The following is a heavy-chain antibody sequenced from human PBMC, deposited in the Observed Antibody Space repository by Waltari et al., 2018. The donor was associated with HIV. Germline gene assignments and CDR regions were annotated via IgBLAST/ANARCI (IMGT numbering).Heavy chain of an antibody. D-gene: IGHD6-6*01. CDR2: IYPGDSDT. CDR3: ARHFRYSSSSDWFDP. Sequence: EVQPVPAGTEVKQPGESLTSSCKGSGYSFTSYWIGWVRQMPGKGLEWMGIIYPGDSDTRYSPSFQGQVTISADKSISTAYLQWSSLKASDTAMYYCARHFRYSSSSDWFDPWGQGTLVTVSS. V-gene: IGHV5-51*01. J-gene: IGHJ5*02. CDR1: GYSFTSYW.